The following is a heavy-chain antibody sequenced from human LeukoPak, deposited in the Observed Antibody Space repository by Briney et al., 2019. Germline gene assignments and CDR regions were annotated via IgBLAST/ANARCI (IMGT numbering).Heavy chain of an antibody. J-gene: IGHJ4*02. D-gene: IGHD2-2*01. CDR2: MNPNSGNT. V-gene: IGHV1-8*02. CDR1: GYTFTGYY. Sequence: GASVKVSCKASGYTFTGYYMHWVRQAPGQGLEWMGWMNPNSGNTGYAQKFQGRVTMTRDTSTSTVYMELSSLTSEDTAVYYCARTGTSDGDWGQGTLVTVSS. CDR3: ARTGTSDGD.